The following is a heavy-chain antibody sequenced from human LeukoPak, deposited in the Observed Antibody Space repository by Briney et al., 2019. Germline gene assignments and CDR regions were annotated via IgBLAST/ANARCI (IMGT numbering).Heavy chain of an antibody. CDR1: GFTFDDYA. CDR2: ISWNSGSI. CDR3: AKAIYGSGSFFDY. V-gene: IGHV3-9*01. Sequence: GRSLRLSCAASGFTFDDYAMHWVRQAPGKGLEWVSGISWNSGSIGYADSVKGRFTISRDNAKNSLYLQMNSLRAEDTALYYCAKAIYGSGSFFDYWGQGTLVTVSS. D-gene: IGHD3-10*01. J-gene: IGHJ4*02.